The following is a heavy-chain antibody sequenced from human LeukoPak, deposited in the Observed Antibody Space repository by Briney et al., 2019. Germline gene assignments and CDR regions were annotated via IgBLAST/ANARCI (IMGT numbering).Heavy chain of an antibody. Sequence: PGGSLRLSCAASGFTFSSYWMSWVRQAPGKGLEWVANIKQDGSEKYYVDSVKGRFTISRDSAKNPLYLQMNSLRAEDTAVYYCARVKVTIFGVVMGRWFDPWGQGTLVTVSS. V-gene: IGHV3-7*01. D-gene: IGHD3-3*01. CDR3: ARVKVTIFGVVMGRWFDP. CDR1: GFTFSSYW. J-gene: IGHJ5*02. CDR2: IKQDGSEK.